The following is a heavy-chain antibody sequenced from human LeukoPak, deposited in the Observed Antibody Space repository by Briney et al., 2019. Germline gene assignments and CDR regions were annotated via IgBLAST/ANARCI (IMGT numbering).Heavy chain of an antibody. CDR3: ASGPTYSGSQENY. J-gene: IGHJ4*02. CDR2: ISSSSSYI. CDR1: GFTFSSYS. V-gene: IGHV3-21*04. Sequence: GGSLRLSCAASGFTFSSYSMNWVRQAPGKGLEWVSSISSSSSYIYYADSVKGRFTISRDSSKNTLYLQMNSLRVEDTAVYYCASGPTYSGSQENYWGQGTLVTVSS. D-gene: IGHD1-26*01.